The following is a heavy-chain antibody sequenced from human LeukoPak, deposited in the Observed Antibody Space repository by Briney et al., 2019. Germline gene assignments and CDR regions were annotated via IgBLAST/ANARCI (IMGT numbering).Heavy chain of an antibody. CDR1: GFTFSSYW. J-gene: IGHJ4*02. V-gene: IGHV3-7*01. D-gene: IGHD6-19*01. CDR2: IKQDGSEK. CDR3: ATVGWSSYYFDY. Sequence: TGGSLRLSCVASGFTFSSYWMTWVRQAPGKGLEWVANIKQDGSEKYYVDSVKGRFTISRDNAKNSLYLQMNSLRAEDTAVFYCATVGWSSYYFDYWGQGTLVTVSS.